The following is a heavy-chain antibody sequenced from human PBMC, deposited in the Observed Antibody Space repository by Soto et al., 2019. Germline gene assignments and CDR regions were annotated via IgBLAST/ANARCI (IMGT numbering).Heavy chain of an antibody. Sequence: QVQLVESGGGVVQPGTSLRLSCVVSGFTLSNTGVHWVRQAPGKGLEWVAMISHDGFSQYYLDSVKGRFTISRDNSKNTVYLQMHSLRPEDTSLYYCAKDWGSSGWYNWFDSWGQGTLVTVSS. CDR2: ISHDGFSQ. J-gene: IGHJ5*01. CDR3: AKDWGSSGWYNWFDS. V-gene: IGHV3-30*18. CDR1: GFTLSNTG. D-gene: IGHD6-19*01.